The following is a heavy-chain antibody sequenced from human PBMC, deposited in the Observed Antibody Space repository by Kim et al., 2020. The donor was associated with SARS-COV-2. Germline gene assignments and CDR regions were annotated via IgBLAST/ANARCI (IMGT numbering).Heavy chain of an antibody. V-gene: IGHV3-21*01. D-gene: IGHD4-17*01. J-gene: IGHJ6*02. CDR3: ARVVDDYGDGPGMDV. CDR2: ISSSSSYI. CDR1: GFTFSSYS. Sequence: GGSLRLSCAASGFTFSSYSMNWVRQAPGKGLEWVSSISSSSSYIYYADSVKGRFTISRDNAKNSLYLQMNSLRAEDTAVYYCARVVDDYGDGPGMDVWGQGTTVTVSS.